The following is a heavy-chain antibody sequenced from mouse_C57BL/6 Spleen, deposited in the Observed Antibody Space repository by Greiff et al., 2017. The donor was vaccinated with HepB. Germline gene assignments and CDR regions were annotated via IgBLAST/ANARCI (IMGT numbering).Heavy chain of an antibody. D-gene: IGHD1-1*01. CDR1: GYTFTSYW. Sequence: VQLQQSGTVLARPGASVKMSCKTSGYTFTSYWMHWVKQRPGQGLEWIGAIYPGNSDTSYNQKFKGKAKLTAVTSASTAYMELSSLTNEDSAVYYCTRVTTVVATDDYWGQGTTLPVSS. CDR2: IYPGNSDT. CDR3: TRVTTVVATDDY. V-gene: IGHV1-5*01. J-gene: IGHJ2*01.